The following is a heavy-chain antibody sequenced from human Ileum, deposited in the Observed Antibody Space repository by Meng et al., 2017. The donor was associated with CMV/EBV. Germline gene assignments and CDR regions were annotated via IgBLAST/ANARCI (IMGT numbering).Heavy chain of an antibody. D-gene: IGHD6-6*01. CDR2: INPNSGGT. V-gene: IGHV1-2*02. J-gene: IGHJ4*02. Sequence: ASVKVSCKASGYTFTGYYMHWVRQAPGQGLEWMGWINPNSGGTNYAQKFQGRVTMTRDTSISTAYMELSRLRSGDTAVYYCARADPSIAARWHFDYWGQGTLVTVSS. CDR1: GYTFTGYY. CDR3: ARADPSIAARWHFDY.